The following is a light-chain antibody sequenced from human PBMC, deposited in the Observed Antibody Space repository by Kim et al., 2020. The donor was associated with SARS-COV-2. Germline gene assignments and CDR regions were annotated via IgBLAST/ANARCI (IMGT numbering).Light chain of an antibody. CDR1: QSVFYSSNSKNY. CDR3: QQYYSTPLT. CDR2: WAS. Sequence: RATINCKSSQSVFYSSNSKNYLAWYQQKPGQPPKLLIYWASTREFGVPDRFSGSGSGTDFTLTISSLQAEDVAVYYCQQYYSTPLTFGGGTKLEI. V-gene: IGKV4-1*01. J-gene: IGKJ4*01.